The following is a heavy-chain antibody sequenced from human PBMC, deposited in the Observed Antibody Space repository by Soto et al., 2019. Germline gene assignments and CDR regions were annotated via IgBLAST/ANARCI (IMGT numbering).Heavy chain of an antibody. CDR3: ARGGGSDSFDY. J-gene: IGHJ4*02. CDR2: INHLETT. Sequence: QLQLHESGSGLVKPSQTLSLTCTVSGASITFGGYSWSWIRQTPGKGLEWIGYINHLETTFYNPSFESRLTLSIDRAKNQFSLKLHSMSAADRAVYFCARGGGSDSFDYWGQGILVTVCS. D-gene: IGHD1-26*01. CDR1: GASITFGGYS. V-gene: IGHV4-30-2*01.